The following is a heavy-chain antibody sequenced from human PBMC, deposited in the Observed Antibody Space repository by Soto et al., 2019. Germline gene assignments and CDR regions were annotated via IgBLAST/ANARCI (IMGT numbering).Heavy chain of an antibody. CDR3: AHTPDTAMVTGFDY. D-gene: IGHD5-18*01. J-gene: IGHJ4*02. Sequence: QITLKESGPTLVKPTQTLTLTCTFSGFSLSTSGVGVGWIRQPPGKALEWLALIYWDDDKRYSPSLKSRPITTKNTSKNQVVLTMTNMDPVDTATYYCAHTPDTAMVTGFDYWGQGALVTVSS. V-gene: IGHV2-5*02. CDR1: GFSLSTSGVG. CDR2: IYWDDDK.